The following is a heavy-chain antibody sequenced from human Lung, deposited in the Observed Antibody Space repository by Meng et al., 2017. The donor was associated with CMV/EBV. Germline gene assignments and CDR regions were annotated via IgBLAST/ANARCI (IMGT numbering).Heavy chain of an antibody. CDR1: GFTFSSYG. CDR3: AKAQFGRYFDGRDGMDV. D-gene: IGHD3-9*01. CDR2: IWNDGSIK. Sequence: GESLKISCAASGFTFSSYGMHWVRQAPGKGLEWVAVIWNDGSIKYYADSVKGRFTISRDNSKNTLYLQMYSLRADGTAVYHCAKAQFGRYFDGRDGMDVWGQGTXVTVSS. J-gene: IGHJ6*02. V-gene: IGHV3-33*06.